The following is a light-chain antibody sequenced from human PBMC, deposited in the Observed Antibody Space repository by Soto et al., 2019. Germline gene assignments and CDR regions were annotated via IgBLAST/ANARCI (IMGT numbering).Light chain of an antibody. J-gene: IGLJ2*01. Sequence: QSALTQPASVSGSPGQSITISCTGTSSDVGMYNFVSWYQHHPGKAPKLMIYDVSNRPSGVSNRFSGSKSGNTASLTISGLQAEDEADYYCTSYTSSRTVVFGGGTKLTVL. CDR3: TSYTSSRTVV. V-gene: IGLV2-14*03. CDR2: DVS. CDR1: SSDVGMYNF.